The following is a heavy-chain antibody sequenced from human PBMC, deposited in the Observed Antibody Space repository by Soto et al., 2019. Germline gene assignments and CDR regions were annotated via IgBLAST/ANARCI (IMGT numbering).Heavy chain of an antibody. CDR1: GYTFTSYA. D-gene: IGHD3-3*01. J-gene: IGHJ6*02. V-gene: IGHV1-3*01. CDR3: ARDRDYDFWSGPFYGMDV. Sequence: QVPLVQSGAEVKKPGASVKVSCKASGYTFTSYAMHWVRQAPGQRLEWMGWINAGNGNTKYSQKFQGRVTITRDTSASTAYMELSSLRSEDTAVYYCARDRDYDFWSGPFYGMDVWGQGTTVTVSS. CDR2: INAGNGNT.